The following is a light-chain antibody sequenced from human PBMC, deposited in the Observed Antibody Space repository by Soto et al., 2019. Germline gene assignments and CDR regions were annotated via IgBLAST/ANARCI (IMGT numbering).Light chain of an antibody. CDR1: QGINSW. CDR3: QHYKMYSPWT. V-gene: IGKV1D-16*01. J-gene: IGKJ1*01. Sequence: DIQMTQSPSSVSASVGDRVTMTCRASQGINSWLAWYQQKPGKAPKLLIYAASNLQSGVPSRFSGSGSGTDFTLTISSLQPDDFATYYCQHYKMYSPWTFGQGTKVEIK. CDR2: AAS.